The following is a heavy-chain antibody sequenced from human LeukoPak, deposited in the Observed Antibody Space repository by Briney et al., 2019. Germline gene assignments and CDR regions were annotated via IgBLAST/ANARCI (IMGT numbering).Heavy chain of an antibody. J-gene: IGHJ4*02. V-gene: IGHV4-30-4*08. CDR3: ARAGGYCSSTSCLDY. CDR2: IYYSGST. Sequence: SETLSLTCTVSDGSISSGDYYWSWIRQPPGKGLEWIGYIYYSGSTYYNPSLKSRVTISVDTSKNQFSLKLSSVTAADTAVYYCARAGGYCSSTSCLDYWGQGTLVTVSS. CDR1: DGSISSGDYY. D-gene: IGHD2-2*01.